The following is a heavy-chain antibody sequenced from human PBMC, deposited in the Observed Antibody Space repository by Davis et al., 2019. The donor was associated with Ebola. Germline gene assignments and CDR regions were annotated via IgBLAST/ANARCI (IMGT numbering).Heavy chain of an antibody. Sequence: MPSETLSLTCTVSGGSISSYYWGWIRQPPGKGLEWIGSIYYSGSTYYNPSLKSRVTISVDTSKNQFSLKLSSVTAADTAVYYCARGGIYCSSTSCLPPAYYYGMDVWGKGTTVTVSS. J-gene: IGHJ6*04. CDR2: IYYSGST. CDR3: ARGGIYCSSTSCLPPAYYYGMDV. V-gene: IGHV4-39*01. D-gene: IGHD2-2*01. CDR1: GGSISSYY.